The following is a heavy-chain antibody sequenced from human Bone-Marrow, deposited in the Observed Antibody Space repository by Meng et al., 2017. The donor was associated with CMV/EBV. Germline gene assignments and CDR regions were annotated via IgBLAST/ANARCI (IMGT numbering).Heavy chain of an antibody. CDR1: GFTFSSYA. J-gene: IGHJ6*02. Sequence: GSLRLPWAASGFTFSSYAMHWVRQAPGKGLEWVAVISYDGSNKYYADSVQGRFTISRDNSKNTLYLQMNSLRAEEPTVYYCARGGVVVVPAAISYYYYGMDVWGQGTTVTVSS. D-gene: IGHD2-2*01. CDR3: ARGGVVVVPAAISYYYYGMDV. V-gene: IGHV3-30*14. CDR2: ISYDGSNK.